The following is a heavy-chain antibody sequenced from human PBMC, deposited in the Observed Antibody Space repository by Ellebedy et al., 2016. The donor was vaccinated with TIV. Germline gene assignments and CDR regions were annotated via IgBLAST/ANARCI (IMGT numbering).Heavy chain of an antibody. CDR3: AREVGGGGAY. CDR1: GFTFSSYW. V-gene: IGHV3-7*01. Sequence: GGSLRLXXAASGFTFSSYWMHWVRQAPGKGLEWVANIKQEGSKKYYVDSVKGRFTISRDNAKNSLYLQMNSLRAEDTAVYYCAREVGGGGAYWGQGTLVTVSS. CDR2: IKQEGSKK. J-gene: IGHJ4*02. D-gene: IGHD2-21*01.